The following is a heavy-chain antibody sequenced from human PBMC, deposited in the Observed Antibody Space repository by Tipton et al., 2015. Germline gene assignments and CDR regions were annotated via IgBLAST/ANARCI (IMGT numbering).Heavy chain of an antibody. D-gene: IGHD2-8*01. CDR3: AFGVSSPSFEY. Sequence: SLRLSCAASGFTFDDYSIHWVRQIPGKGLEWVSGISRNGYTLGYVDSVGGRFTISRDTAKTSLHLQMNSLRPDDTAVYYCAFGVSSPSFEYWGRGTLVTVSS. CDR1: GFTFDDYS. J-gene: IGHJ4*02. V-gene: IGHV3-9*01. CDR2: ISRNGYTL.